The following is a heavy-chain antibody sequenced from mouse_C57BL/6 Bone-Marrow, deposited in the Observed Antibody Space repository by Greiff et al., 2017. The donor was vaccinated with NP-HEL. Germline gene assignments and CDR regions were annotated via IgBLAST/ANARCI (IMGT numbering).Heavy chain of an antibody. CDR2: ISAGGSYT. D-gene: IGHD1-3*01. V-gene: IGHV5-4*01. J-gene: IGHJ3*01. CDR3: ARERSTRWFAY. Sequence: EVQGVESGGGLVKPGGSLKLSCAASGFTFSSYAMSWVRQTPEKRLEWVATISAGGSYTYYPDNVKGRFTISRDNAKNNLYLQMSHLKSEDTAMYYCARERSTRWFAYWGQGTLVTVSA. CDR1: GFTFSSYA.